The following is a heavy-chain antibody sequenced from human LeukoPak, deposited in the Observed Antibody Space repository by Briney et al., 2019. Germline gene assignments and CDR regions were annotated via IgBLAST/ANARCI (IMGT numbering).Heavy chain of an antibody. D-gene: IGHD1-26*01. CDR3: ARQGRPQAGGERIDY. CDR1: GGTFSSYA. Sequence: GASVKVSCKASGGTFSSYAISWVRQAPGQGLEWMGGIIPIFATANYAQKFQGRVTITAGESTSTAYMELRSLRSDDTAVYYCARQGRPQAGGERIDYWGQGTLVTVSS. J-gene: IGHJ4*02. V-gene: IGHV1-69*13. CDR2: IIPIFATA.